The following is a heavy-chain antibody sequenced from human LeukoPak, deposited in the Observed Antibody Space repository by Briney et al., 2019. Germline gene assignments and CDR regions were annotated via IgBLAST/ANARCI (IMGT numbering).Heavy chain of an antibody. CDR1: GYTFTGYY. V-gene: IGHV1-2*02. CDR2: INPNSGGT. J-gene: IGHJ3*02. D-gene: IGHD5-24*01. CDR3: ARASRDGYNYEGIVDI. Sequence: ASVKVSCKASGYTFTGYYMHWVRQAPGQGLEWMGWINPNSGGTNYAQKFQGRVTITRDTSISTAYMELSRLRSDDTAVYYCARASRDGYNYEGIVDIWGQGTMVTVSS.